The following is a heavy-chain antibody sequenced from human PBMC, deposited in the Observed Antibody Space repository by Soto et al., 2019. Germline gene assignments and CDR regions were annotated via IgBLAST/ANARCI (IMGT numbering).Heavy chain of an antibody. D-gene: IGHD1-1*01. V-gene: IGHV1-69*12. Sequence: QVQLVQSGAEVKKPGSSVKVSCKASGGTFSSYAISWVRQAPGQGLEWMGGIIPIFGTANYAQKFQGRVTPAAYETPSTAEMGLSSLRSEDTAVYYCASCRAGTTVPLTYYYYGMDVWGQGTTVTVSS. CDR2: IIPIFGTA. J-gene: IGHJ6*02. CDR3: ASCRAGTTVPLTYYYYGMDV. CDR1: GGTFSSYA.